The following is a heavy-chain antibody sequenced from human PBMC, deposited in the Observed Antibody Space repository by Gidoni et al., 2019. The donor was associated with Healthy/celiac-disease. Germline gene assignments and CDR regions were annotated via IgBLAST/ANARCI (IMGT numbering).Heavy chain of an antibody. D-gene: IGHD6-19*01. Sequence: EVQLVESGGGLVQPGGSLRLSCAASGFTFSSYWMSWVRQAPGKGLEWVDNIKQDGSEKYYVDSVKGRFTISRDNAKNSLYLQMNSLRAEDTAVYYCARGTDSSGWEFDYWGQGTLVTVSS. V-gene: IGHV3-7*04. CDR3: ARGTDSSGWEFDY. CDR2: IKQDGSEK. CDR1: GFTFSSYW. J-gene: IGHJ4*02.